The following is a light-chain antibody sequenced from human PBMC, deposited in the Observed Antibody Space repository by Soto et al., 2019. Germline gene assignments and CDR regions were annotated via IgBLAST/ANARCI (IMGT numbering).Light chain of an antibody. V-gene: IGKV3-15*01. J-gene: IGKJ1*01. CDR3: LQYHNLWA. CDR1: QNIYSN. Sequence: IVVTQSPATRSVSPWERATLSCRASQNIYSNIAWYQQRPGQAPRLLIYRASTRATGVPARFSGSGSGTEFTLTISSLQSEDFTVYSCLQYHNLWAFGQGTKVDIK. CDR2: RAS.